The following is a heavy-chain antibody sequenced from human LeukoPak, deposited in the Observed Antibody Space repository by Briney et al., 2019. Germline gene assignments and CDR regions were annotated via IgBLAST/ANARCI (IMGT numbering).Heavy chain of an antibody. CDR3: ARSVAATPCNWFDP. CDR2: INPNSGGT. V-gene: IGHV1-2*02. D-gene: IGHD2-15*01. J-gene: IGHJ5*02. Sequence: ASVKVSCKASGYTFTDYYMHWLRQAPGQGLEWMGWINPNSGGTKYAQKFQGRVIMTRDITSAYMELSRLTSDDTAVYYCARSVAATPCNWFDPWGQGTLVTVSS. CDR1: GYTFTDYY.